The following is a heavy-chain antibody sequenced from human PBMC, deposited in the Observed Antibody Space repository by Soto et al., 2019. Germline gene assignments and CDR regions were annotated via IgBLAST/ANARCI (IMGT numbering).Heavy chain of an antibody. CDR1: GGSISSGGYY. Sequence: QVQLQESGPGLVKPSQTLSLTCTVSGGSISSGGYYWSWIRQHPGKGLEWIGYIYYSGSTYYNPSLKSRVTISVDTSKNLFSLKLSSVTAADTAVYYCARGITIFGVVINYYYYMDVWGKGTTVTVSS. CDR2: IYYSGST. D-gene: IGHD3-3*01. CDR3: ARGITIFGVVINYYYYMDV. J-gene: IGHJ6*03. V-gene: IGHV4-31*03.